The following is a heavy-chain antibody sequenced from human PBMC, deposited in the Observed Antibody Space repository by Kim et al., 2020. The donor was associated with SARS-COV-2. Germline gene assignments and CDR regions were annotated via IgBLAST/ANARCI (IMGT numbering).Heavy chain of an antibody. Sequence: SVKVSCKASGGTFSSYAISWVRQAPGQGLEWMGGIIPIFGTANYAQKFQGRVTITADESTSTAYMELSSLRSEDTAVYYCARSMEVLRYFDWSVGFDPWGQGTLVTVSS. CDR3: ARSMEVLRYFDWSVGFDP. D-gene: IGHD3-9*01. J-gene: IGHJ5*02. V-gene: IGHV1-69*13. CDR2: IIPIFGTA. CDR1: GGTFSSYA.